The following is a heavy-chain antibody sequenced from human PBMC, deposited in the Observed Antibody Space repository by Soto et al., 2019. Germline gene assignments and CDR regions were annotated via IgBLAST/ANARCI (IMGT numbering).Heavy chain of an antibody. CDR2: IKQDGSEK. J-gene: IGHJ5*02. CDR3: ARDLRDFWSGYYNWFDP. CDR1: GFTFSSYW. Sequence: GGSLRLSCAASGFTFSSYWMSWVRQAPGKGLEWVANIKQDGSEKYYVDSVKGRFTISRDNAKNSLYLQMNSLRAEDTAVYYCARDLRDFWSGYYNWFDPWGQGTLVTVSS. V-gene: IGHV3-7*01. D-gene: IGHD3-3*01.